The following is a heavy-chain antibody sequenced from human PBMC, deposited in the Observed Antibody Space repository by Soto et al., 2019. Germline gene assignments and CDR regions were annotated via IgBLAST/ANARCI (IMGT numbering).Heavy chain of an antibody. J-gene: IGHJ5*02. CDR3: ARGGWSVDL. CDR1: GGSMTSYY. CDR2: IYYSGST. Sequence: PSETLSLTCTVSGGSMTSYYWIWIRQSPGKGLEYLGYIYYSGSTNYNPPFKSRVTISIDTSKSQFSLKLNSVSAADTAVYYCARGGWSVDLWGRGALVTVSS. D-gene: IGHD6-19*01. V-gene: IGHV4-59*01.